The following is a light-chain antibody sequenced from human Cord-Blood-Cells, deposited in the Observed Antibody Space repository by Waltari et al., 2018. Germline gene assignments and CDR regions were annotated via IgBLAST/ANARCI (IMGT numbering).Light chain of an antibody. J-gene: IGLJ2*01. CDR1: RIDGGGSNY. CDR3: SSYTSSSTLV. Sequence: QSALTPPASVSGSPGQSITISCTGTRIDGGGSNYVSWYQQHPGKAPKLMIYEVSNRPSGVSNRFSGSKSGNTASLTISGLQAEDEADYYCSSYTSSSTLVFGGGTKLTVL. V-gene: IGLV2-14*01. CDR2: EVS.